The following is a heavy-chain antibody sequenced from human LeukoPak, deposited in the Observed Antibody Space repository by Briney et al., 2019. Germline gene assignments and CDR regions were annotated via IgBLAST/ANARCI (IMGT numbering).Heavy chain of an antibody. V-gene: IGHV3-30*02. CDR1: GFTFSSYG. J-gene: IGHJ3*02. CDR2: IRYDGSNK. Sequence: GGSLRLSCAASGFTFSSYGMHWVRQAPGKGLEWVAFIRYDGSNKYYADSVKGRFTISRDNSKNTLYLQMNSLRAEDTAVYYCARDYYGSGSYPNDAFDIWGRGTMVTVSS. D-gene: IGHD3-10*01. CDR3: ARDYYGSGSYPNDAFDI.